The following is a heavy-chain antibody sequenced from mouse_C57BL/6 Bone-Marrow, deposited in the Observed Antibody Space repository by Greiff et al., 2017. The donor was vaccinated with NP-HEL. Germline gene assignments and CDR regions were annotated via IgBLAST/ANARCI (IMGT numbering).Heavy chain of an antibody. Sequence: VQLQQPGTELVKPGASVKLSCKASGYTFTSYWMHWVKQRPGQGLEWIGNINPSNGGTNYNEKFKSKATLTVDKSSSTAYMQLSSLTSEDSAGEYCARALHCGSVDEWGQGTTLTVSS. V-gene: IGHV1-53*01. J-gene: IGHJ2*01. CDR3: ARALHCGSVDE. CDR1: GYTFTSYW. CDR2: INPSNGGT.